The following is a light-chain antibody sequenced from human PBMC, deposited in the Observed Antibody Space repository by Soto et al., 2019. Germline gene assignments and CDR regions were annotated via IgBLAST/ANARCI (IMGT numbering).Light chain of an antibody. J-gene: IGLJ2*01. CDR1: ALSRQY. Sequence: SYELTQPPSVSVSPGQTARITCSGDALSRQYTYWYQQKPGQAPVLLIYEDTERPSGIPERFSGSSSETTVTLTIGGVQAADEADYYCQSADNSGSYVVFGGGTKVTVL. CDR2: EDT. V-gene: IGLV3-25*03. CDR3: QSADNSGSYVV.